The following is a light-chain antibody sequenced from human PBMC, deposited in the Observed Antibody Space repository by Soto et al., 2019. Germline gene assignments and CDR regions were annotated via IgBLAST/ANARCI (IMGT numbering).Light chain of an antibody. Sequence: DIQMTQSPSTLSGSVGDRVTITCRASQNISSYLNWYQQKPGKAPKLLIYAASSLQSGVPSRFSGSGSGTDFTLTISSLQPEDFATYYCQQSYSTPRRTFGQGTKVDI. V-gene: IGKV1-39*01. J-gene: IGKJ1*01. CDR3: QQSYSTPRRT. CDR1: QNISSY. CDR2: AAS.